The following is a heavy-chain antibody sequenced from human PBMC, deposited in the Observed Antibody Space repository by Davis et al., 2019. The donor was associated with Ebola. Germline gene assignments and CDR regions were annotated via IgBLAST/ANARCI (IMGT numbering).Heavy chain of an antibody. CDR2: IYYSVSA. Sequence: PSETLSLICSVSGGSIRSYYWTWIRQPPGKGLEWIGNIYYSVSAHDNPSLKSRVTISVDTSKNQVSLKLTSVTAADTAVYYCLGGRYGEPFDYWGQGTLVTVSS. V-gene: IGHV4-59*01. D-gene: IGHD1-14*01. CDR1: GGSIRSYY. J-gene: IGHJ4*02. CDR3: LGGRYGEPFDY.